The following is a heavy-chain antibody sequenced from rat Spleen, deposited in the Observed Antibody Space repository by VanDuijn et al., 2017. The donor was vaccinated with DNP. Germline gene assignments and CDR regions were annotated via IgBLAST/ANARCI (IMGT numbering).Heavy chain of an antibody. CDR2: ISTGGGNT. J-gene: IGHJ2*01. D-gene: IGHD1-1*01. CDR1: GFTFSNYY. V-gene: IGHV5-25*01. Sequence: EVQLVESGGGLVQPGRSMKLSCAASGFTFSNYYMAWVRQAPTKGLEWVASISTGGGNTYYRDSVKGRFTISRDNAKSTLYLQMDSLRSEDTAIYYCARRTIRDYYNGGPFDYWGQGVMVTVSS. CDR3: ARRTIRDYYNGGPFDY.